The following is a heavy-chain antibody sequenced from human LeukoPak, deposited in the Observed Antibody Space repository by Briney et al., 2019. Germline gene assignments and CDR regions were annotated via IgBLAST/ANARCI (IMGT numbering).Heavy chain of an antibody. CDR1: GITLSAHY. CDR2: SRNKVNGYTT. V-gene: IGHV3-72*01. J-gene: IGHJ4*02. Sequence: GRSLRLSCAASGITLSAHYIDWVRQVPGKWLEWVGRSRNKVNGYTTEYPASVKGRFTISRDDSNNSLYLQMNSLKTEDTAVYFCARSRYGSVRYFDNWGQGTLVTVSS. D-gene: IGHD6-19*01. CDR3: ARSRYGSVRYFDN.